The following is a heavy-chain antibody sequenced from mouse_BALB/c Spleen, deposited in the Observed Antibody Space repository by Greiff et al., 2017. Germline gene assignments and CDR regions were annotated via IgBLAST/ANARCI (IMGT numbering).Heavy chain of an antibody. CDR1: GYTFTSYT. V-gene: IGHV1-4*01. CDR2: INPSSGYT. J-gene: IGHJ3*01. D-gene: IGHD1-1*01. Sequence: VQLVESGAELARPGASVKMSCKASGYTFTSYTMHWVKQRPGQGLEWIGYINPSSGYTNYNQKFKDKATLTADKSSSTAYMQLSSLTSEDSAVYYCARDYGSLAWFAYWGQGTLVTVSA. CDR3: ARDYGSLAWFAY.